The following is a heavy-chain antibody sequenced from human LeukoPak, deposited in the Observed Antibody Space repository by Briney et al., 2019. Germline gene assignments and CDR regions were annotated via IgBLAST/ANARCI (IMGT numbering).Heavy chain of an antibody. V-gene: IGHV3-74*01. J-gene: IGHJ4*02. CDR3: ARGADDYVWGSYRPIYYFDS. Sequence: GGSLRLSCAASGFTFSSYWVHWVRQAPGKGLVWVSRINSDGSTTNYADSVKGRFTISRDNAKNTLYLQMKSLRAEDTAVYYCARGADDYVWGSYRPIYYFDSWGQGTLVTVSS. CDR1: GFTFSSYW. CDR2: INSDGSTT. D-gene: IGHD3-16*02.